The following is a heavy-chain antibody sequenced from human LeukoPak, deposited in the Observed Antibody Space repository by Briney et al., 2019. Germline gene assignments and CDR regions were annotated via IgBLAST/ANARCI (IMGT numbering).Heavy chain of an antibody. J-gene: IGHJ4*02. D-gene: IGHD3-9*01. CDR1: GFTFTSSA. V-gene: IGHV1-58*02. CDR2: IAVGSGNT. Sequence: PLASVKVSCKASGFTFTSSAMQWVRQARGQRLEWIGWIAVGSGNTNYAQKFQERVTITRDMSTSTAYMELSSLRSEDTAVYYCAANGYYDILTGYYYWGQGTLVTVSS. CDR3: AANGYYDILTGYYY.